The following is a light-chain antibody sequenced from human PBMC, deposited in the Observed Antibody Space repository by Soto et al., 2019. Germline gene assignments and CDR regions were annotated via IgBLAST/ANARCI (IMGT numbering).Light chain of an antibody. Sequence: DIVMTQSPDSLSVSLVEMATINCKSSQSVLYSSNNKNYLAWYQQKPGQPPKLLIYWASTRESGVPDRFSGSGSGTDFTLSISTLQAEDVAVYHCQQYFSSPQTFDQGTKVEIK. CDR1: QSVLYSSNNKNY. CDR2: WAS. V-gene: IGKV4-1*01. CDR3: QQYFSSPQT. J-gene: IGKJ1*01.